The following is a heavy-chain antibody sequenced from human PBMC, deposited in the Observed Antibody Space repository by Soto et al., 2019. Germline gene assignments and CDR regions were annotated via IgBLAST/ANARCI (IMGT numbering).Heavy chain of an antibody. CDR1: GGSVSSCSYY. CDR2: IYYSGST. J-gene: IGHJ5*02. D-gene: IGHD1-7*01. Sequence: SETLSLTCTVSGGSVSSCSYYWSWIRQPPGKGLEWIGYIYYSGSTNYNPSLKSRVTISVDTSKNQFSLKLSSVTAADTAVYYCARGAKNWNLIQNQNWFYPWGQGTLVTVSS. CDR3: ARGAKNWNLIQNQNWFYP. V-gene: IGHV4-61*01.